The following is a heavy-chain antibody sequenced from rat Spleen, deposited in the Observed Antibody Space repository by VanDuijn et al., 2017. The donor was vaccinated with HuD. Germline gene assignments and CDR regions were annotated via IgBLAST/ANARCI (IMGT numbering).Heavy chain of an antibody. Sequence: EVQLVESGGGLVQPGRSLKLSCAASGFTFSDYSMAWVRQAPKKGPEWVATISPSGGSTYYRDSVKGRFTISRDNAKSTLYLQMDSLRSEDTATYYCAKRTPGFDYWGQGVMVTVSS. CDR3: AKRTPGFDY. J-gene: IGHJ2*01. D-gene: IGHD3-2*01. V-gene: IGHV5-7*01. CDR1: GFTFSDYS. CDR2: ISPSGGST.